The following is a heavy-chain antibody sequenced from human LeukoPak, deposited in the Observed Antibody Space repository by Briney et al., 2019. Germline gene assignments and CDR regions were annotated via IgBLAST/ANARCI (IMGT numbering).Heavy chain of an antibody. D-gene: IGHD1-1*01. CDR3: ARSNWNYVDY. V-gene: IGHV4-34*01. CDR2: INHSGST. J-gene: IGHJ4*02. CDR1: GGSFRGYY. Sequence: SETLSLTCAVYGGSFRGYYWSWIRQPPGKGLEWIGEINHSGSTNYNPSLKSRVTISVDTSKNQFSLKLSSVTAADTAVYYCARSNWNYVDYWGQGTLVTVSS.